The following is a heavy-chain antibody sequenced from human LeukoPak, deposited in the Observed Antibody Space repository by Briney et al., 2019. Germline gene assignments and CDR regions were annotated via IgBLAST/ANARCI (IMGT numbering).Heavy chain of an antibody. V-gene: IGHV1-69*13. CDR1: GGTFSSYA. CDR2: IIPIFGTA. D-gene: IGHD5-18*01. Sequence: GASVKVSCKASGGTFSSYAISWVRQAPGQGLEWMGGIIPIFGTANYAQKFQGRVTITADESTSTAYMELSSLRSEDTAVYYCASRLLYSYGYFNYWGQGTLVTVSS. J-gene: IGHJ4*02. CDR3: ASRLLYSYGYFNY.